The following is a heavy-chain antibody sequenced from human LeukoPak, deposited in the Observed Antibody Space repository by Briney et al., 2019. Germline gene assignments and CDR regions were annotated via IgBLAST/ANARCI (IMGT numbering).Heavy chain of an antibody. CDR3: TTDGSGSYYHDY. D-gene: IGHD3-10*01. CDR1: GFTFSNAW. V-gene: IGHV3-15*01. CDR2: IKSKTDGGTT. J-gene: IGHJ4*02. Sequence: PGGSLRLSCAASGFTFSNAWMSWVRQAPGKGLEWVGRIKSKTDGGTTDYAAPVKGRLTISRDDSKNTLYLQMNSLKTEDTAVYYCTTDGSGSYYHDYWGQGTLVTVSS.